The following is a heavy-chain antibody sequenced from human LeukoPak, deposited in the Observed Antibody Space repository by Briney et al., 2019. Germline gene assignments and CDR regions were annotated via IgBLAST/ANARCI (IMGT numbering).Heavy chain of an antibody. CDR1: GFTFSSYG. J-gene: IGHJ6*02. Sequence: GGSLRLSCAASGFTFSSYGMHWVRQAPGKGLEWVAVISYDGSNKYYADSVKGRFTISRDNSKNTLYLQMNSLRAGDTAVYYCAKGHRLHDQSGMDVWGQGTTVTVSS. CDR3: AKGHRLHDQSGMDV. CDR2: ISYDGSNK. D-gene: IGHD3-16*01. V-gene: IGHV3-30*18.